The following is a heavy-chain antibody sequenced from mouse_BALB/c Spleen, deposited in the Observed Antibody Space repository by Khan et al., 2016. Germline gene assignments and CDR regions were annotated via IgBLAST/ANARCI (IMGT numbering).Heavy chain of an antibody. Sequence: EVKLLESGGGLVQPGGSLKLSCAASGFDFSRYWMSWVRQAPGKGLEWIGEINPDSSTINYTPSLKDKFIISRDNAKNTLYLQMSKVRSEDTALYYCTRLYYYGTSDYWGQGTTLTFSS. CDR2: INPDSSTI. J-gene: IGHJ2*01. D-gene: IGHD1-1*01. CDR1: GFDFSRYW. V-gene: IGHV4-1*02. CDR3: TRLYYYGTSDY.